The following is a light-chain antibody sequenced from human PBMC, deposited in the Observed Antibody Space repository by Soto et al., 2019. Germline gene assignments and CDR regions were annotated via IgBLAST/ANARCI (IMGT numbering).Light chain of an antibody. Sequence: QAVVTQEPSLTVSPGGTVTLTCASSTGAVTSGHYPNWFQQKPGQAPRALIYSTNNKHSWTPARFSGSLLGGKAALTLSAVQADDEAEYFCLLYYGSAYVFGTGTKVTVL. CDR1: TGAVTSGHY. CDR2: STN. J-gene: IGLJ1*01. CDR3: LLYYGSAYV. V-gene: IGLV7-43*01.